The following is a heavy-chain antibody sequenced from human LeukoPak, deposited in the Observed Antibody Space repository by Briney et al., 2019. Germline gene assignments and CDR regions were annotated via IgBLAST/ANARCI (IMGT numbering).Heavy chain of an antibody. CDR3: ARDKNWVFDY. Sequence: SETLSLTCTVSGGSISSGSYYWSWTRQPAGKGLEWIGRIYTSGSTNYNPSLKSRVTISVDTSKNQFSLKLSSVTAADTAVYYCARDKNWVFDYWGQGTLVTVSS. J-gene: IGHJ4*02. V-gene: IGHV4-61*02. CDR1: GGSISSGSYY. CDR2: IYTSGST. D-gene: IGHD7-27*01.